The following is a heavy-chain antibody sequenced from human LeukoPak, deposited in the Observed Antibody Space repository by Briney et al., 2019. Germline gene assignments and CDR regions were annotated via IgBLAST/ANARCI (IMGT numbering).Heavy chain of an antibody. CDR3: ARGAVWFDP. Sequence: TSSETLSLTCTVSGYSISSGYYWGWIRQPPGKGLEWIGSIYHSGSTYYNPSLKSRVAMSVDTSKNQFSLKLSSVTAADTAVYYCARGAVWFDPWGQGTLVTVSS. J-gene: IGHJ5*02. V-gene: IGHV4-38-2*02. CDR2: IYHSGST. CDR1: GYSISSGYY.